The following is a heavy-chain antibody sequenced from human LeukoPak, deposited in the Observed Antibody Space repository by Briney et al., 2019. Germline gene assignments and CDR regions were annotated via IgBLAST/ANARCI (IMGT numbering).Heavy chain of an antibody. CDR1: GDSVSSNSAA. CDR2: TYYRSKWYN. Sequence: SQTLSLTCAISGDSVSSNSAAWNWIRQSPSRGLEWLGRTYYRSKWYNDYAVSVKSRITINPDTSKNQFSLQLNSVTPEDTAVYYCARVLGSSRGAFGGNWFDPWGQGTLVTVSS. CDR3: ARVLGSSRGAFGGNWFDP. D-gene: IGHD6-13*01. V-gene: IGHV6-1*01. J-gene: IGHJ5*02.